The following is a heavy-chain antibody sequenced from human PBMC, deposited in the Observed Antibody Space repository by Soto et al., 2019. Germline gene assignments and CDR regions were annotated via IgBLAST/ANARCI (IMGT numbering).Heavy chain of an antibody. Sequence: QVQLVQSGAEVKKPGSSVKVSCKASGGTFSSYAISWVRQAPGQGLEWMGGIIPIFGTANYAQKFQGRVTITADKSTSTAYMELSSLRSEDTAVYYCASSPVVWAGRGGEAWFDPWGQGTLVTVSS. J-gene: IGHJ5*02. CDR3: ASSPVVWAGRGGEAWFDP. V-gene: IGHV1-69*06. CDR1: GGTFSSYA. D-gene: IGHD2-15*01. CDR2: IIPIFGTA.